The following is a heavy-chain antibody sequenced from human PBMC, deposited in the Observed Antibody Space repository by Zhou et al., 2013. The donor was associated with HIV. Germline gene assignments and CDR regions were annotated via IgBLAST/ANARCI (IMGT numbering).Heavy chain of an antibody. D-gene: IGHD6-19*01. CDR1: GGTFSSYA. V-gene: IGHV1-18*01. J-gene: IGHJ6*03. CDR3: ARALSTRWIGGGFFYMDV. CDR2: ISSYRGHT. Sequence: QVQLVQSGAEVKKPGSSVEVSCKASGGTFSSYAISWVRQAPGQGLEWMGWISSYRGHTNYAQKLQGRVSVTTDTSTNTAYMELRSLRSDDTAVYFCARALSTRWIGGGFFYMDVWGKGPRSPSP.